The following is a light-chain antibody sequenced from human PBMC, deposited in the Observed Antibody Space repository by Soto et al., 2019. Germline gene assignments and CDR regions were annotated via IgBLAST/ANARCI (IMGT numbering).Light chain of an antibody. J-gene: IGKJ4*01. Sequence: EIGLTQSPATLSLSPGERATLSCRASQSVSSYLAWYQQKPGQAPRLLIYDASNRATGIPARFSGSGSGTDFTLTISSLEPEDFAVYYCQQRSNWPPTLGGGTKVEIK. CDR1: QSVSSY. CDR2: DAS. V-gene: IGKV3-11*01. CDR3: QQRSNWPPT.